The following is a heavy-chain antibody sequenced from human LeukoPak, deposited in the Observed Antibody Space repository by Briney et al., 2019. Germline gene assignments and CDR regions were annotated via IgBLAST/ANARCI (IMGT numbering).Heavy chain of an antibody. CDR3: ARNYYYYYYMDV. CDR1: GGSISGYY. V-gene: IGHV4-59*08. CDR2: IYYSGST. J-gene: IGHJ6*03. Sequence: SETLSLTCTVSGGSISGYYWSWIRQPPGKGLEWIGYIYYSGSTNYNPSLKSRVTVSVDTSKNQFSLKLSSVTAADTAVYYCARNYYYYYYMDVWGKGTTVTVSS.